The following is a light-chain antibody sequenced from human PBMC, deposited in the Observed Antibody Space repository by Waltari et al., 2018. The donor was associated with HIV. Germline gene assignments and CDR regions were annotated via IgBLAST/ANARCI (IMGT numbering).Light chain of an antibody. CDR2: EVS. CDR1: SRDIGLYNF. J-gene: IGLJ2*01. Sequence: QSALTQPPSASGSPGQSVPISCAGTSRDIGLYNFVSWYQHHPGKAPKLMISEVSRRPSGVPDRFSGSKSGNTASLTVSGLQAEDEAAYYCFSYAGNNYLLFGGGTKLTVL. V-gene: IGLV2-8*01. CDR3: FSYAGNNYLL.